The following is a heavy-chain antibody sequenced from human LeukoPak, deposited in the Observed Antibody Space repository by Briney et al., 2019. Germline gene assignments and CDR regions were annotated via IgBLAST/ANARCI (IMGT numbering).Heavy chain of an antibody. J-gene: IGHJ4*02. Sequence: GGSLRLSCAASGLTFSSYWMHWVRQAPGKGLVWVSRINSDGSSTSYADSVKGRFTISRDNAKNTLYLQMNSLRAEDTAVYYCARGYCSGGSCYRFDYWGQGTLVTVSS. CDR2: INSDGSST. CDR3: ARGYCSGGSCYRFDY. D-gene: IGHD2-15*01. CDR1: GLTFSSYW. V-gene: IGHV3-74*01.